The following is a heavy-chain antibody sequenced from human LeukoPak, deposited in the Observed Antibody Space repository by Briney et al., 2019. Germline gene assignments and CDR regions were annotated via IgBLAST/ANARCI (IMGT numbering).Heavy chain of an antibody. J-gene: IGHJ4*02. D-gene: IGHD5-18*01. CDR2: ISYDGSNK. Sequence: GGSLRLSCAASGFTFSSYAMHWVRQAPGKGLEWVAVISYDGSNKYYADSVKGRFTISRDNSKNTLYLQMNSLRAEDTAVYYCARDHTAMVPGPYYFDYWGQGTLVTVSS. CDR3: ARDHTAMVPGPYYFDY. V-gene: IGHV3-30-3*01. CDR1: GFTFSSYA.